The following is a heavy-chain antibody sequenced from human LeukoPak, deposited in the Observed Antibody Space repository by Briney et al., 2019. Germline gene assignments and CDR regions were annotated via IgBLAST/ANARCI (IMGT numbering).Heavy chain of an antibody. V-gene: IGHV3-21*01. Sequence: PGGSLRLSCAAPGFTFSSYSMNWVRQAPGKGLEWVSSISSSSSYIYYADSVKGRFTISRDNAKNSLYLQMNSLRAEDTAVYYCARVTGDYADYWGQGTLVTVSS. J-gene: IGHJ4*02. CDR2: ISSSSSYI. D-gene: IGHD1-14*01. CDR1: GFTFSSYS. CDR3: ARVTGDYADY.